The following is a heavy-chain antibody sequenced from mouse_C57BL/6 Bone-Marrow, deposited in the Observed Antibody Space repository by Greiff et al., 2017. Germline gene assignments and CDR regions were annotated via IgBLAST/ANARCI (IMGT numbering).Heavy chain of an antibody. CDR3: AIYYDEPS. D-gene: IGHD2-4*01. CDR2: IDPSDSQT. CDR1: GYTFTSYW. Sequence: QVQLQQPGAELVRPGSSVKLSCKASGYTFTSYWMHWVKQRPIQGLEWIGNIDPSDSQTHFTQKVKDKATLTVDTSSSIAYRQRRSLTSEDSAVYYCAIYYDEPSWGKGTTLTVCS. V-gene: IGHV1-52*01. J-gene: IGHJ2*01.